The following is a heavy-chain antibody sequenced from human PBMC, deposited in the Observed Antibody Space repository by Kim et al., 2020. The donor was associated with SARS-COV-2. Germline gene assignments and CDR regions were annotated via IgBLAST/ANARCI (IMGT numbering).Heavy chain of an antibody. Sequence: GGSLRLSCAASGFTFSSYSMNWVRQAPGKGLEWVSSISSSSSYIYYADSVKGRFTISRDNAKNSLYLQMNSLRAEDTAVYYCARVRPPYYYDSSGHPPLDYGMDVWGQGTTVTVSS. J-gene: IGHJ6*02. CDR2: ISSSSSYI. D-gene: IGHD3-22*01. CDR1: GFTFSSYS. V-gene: IGHV3-21*01. CDR3: ARVRPPYYYDSSGHPPLDYGMDV.